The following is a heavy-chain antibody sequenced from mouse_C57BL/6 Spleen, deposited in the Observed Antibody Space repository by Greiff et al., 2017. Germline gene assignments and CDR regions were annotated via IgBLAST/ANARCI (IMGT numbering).Heavy chain of an antibody. V-gene: IGHV1-82*01. J-gene: IGHJ1*03. CDR2: IYPGDGDT. Sequence: VKLVESGPELVKPGASVKISCKASGYAFSSSWMNWVKQRPGTGLEWIGRIYPGDGDTNYNGKFKGKATLTADKSSSTAYMQLSSLTSEDSAVYFCARGGNYVWYFDVWGTGTTVTVSS. D-gene: IGHD2-1*01. CDR3: ARGGNYVWYFDV. CDR1: GYAFSSSW.